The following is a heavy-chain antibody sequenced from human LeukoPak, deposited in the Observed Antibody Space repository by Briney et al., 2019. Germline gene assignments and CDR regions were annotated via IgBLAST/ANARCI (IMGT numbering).Heavy chain of an antibody. CDR2: ISYDGSNK. J-gene: IGHJ4*02. CDR1: GFTFSSYG. CDR3: AKGSDTLTGYYDY. V-gene: IGHV3-30*18. Sequence: PGGSLRLSCAASGFTFSSYGMHWVRQAPGKGLEWVAVISYDGSNKYYADSVKGRFTISRDNSKNTLYLQMNSLRAEDTAVYYCAKGSDTLTGYYDYWGQGTLVSVSS. D-gene: IGHD3-9*01.